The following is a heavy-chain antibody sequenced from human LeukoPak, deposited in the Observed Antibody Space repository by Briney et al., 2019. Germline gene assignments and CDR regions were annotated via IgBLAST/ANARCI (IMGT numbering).Heavy chain of an antibody. CDR3: ARLGSRRGYNWGDL. CDR1: GYIYTSYW. J-gene: IGHJ5*02. CDR2: IYPGDSDT. Sequence: GESLKISCNSSGYIYTSYWIGWVRQMPGKGLEWMGIIYPGDSDTRYSPSFQGQVTISADKSISTAYLQWSSLKASDTAMYYCARLGSRRGYNWGDLWGQGTLVSLSS. V-gene: IGHV5-51*01. D-gene: IGHD5-24*01.